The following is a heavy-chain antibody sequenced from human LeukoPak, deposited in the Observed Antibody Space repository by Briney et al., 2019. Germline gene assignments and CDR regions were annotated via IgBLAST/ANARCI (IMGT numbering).Heavy chain of an antibody. CDR3: AKGFTPFDY. J-gene: IGHJ4*02. CDR2: ISGSGGST. Sequence: GGSLRLSCAASGFIFSSYGMSWVRQAPGKGLEWVPAISGSGGSTYYADSVKGRFTISRDNSKNTLYLQMNSLRAEDTAVYYCAKGFTPFDYWGQGTLVTVSS. CDR1: GFIFSSYG. D-gene: IGHD3-10*01. V-gene: IGHV3-23*01.